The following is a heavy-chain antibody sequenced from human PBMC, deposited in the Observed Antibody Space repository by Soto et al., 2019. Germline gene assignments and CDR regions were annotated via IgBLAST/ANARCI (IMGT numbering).Heavy chain of an antibody. J-gene: IGHJ4*02. V-gene: IGHV5-51*01. CDR2: IYPGDSDA. CDR3: ARQSDYSGAYWPY. Sequence: GESLKISCKGSGYRFTSYWIGWVRQIPGKGLEWVGIIYPGDSDARYSPSFQGQVTISVDKSHNTAYLHWSRLKAPDTAIYYCARQSDYSGAYWPYWGQGTLVTVSS. CDR1: GYRFTSYW. D-gene: IGHD1-26*01.